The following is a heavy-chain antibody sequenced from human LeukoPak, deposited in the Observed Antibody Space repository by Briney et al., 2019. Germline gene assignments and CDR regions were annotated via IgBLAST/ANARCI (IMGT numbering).Heavy chain of an antibody. V-gene: IGHV4-59*12. Sequence: PSETLSLTCTVSGGSISSYYWSWIRQPPGKGLEWIGYIYYSGSTNYNPSLKSRVTISVDTSKDQFSLKLSSVTAADTAVYYCARDSGYDDPDYFDYWGQGTLVTVSS. CDR1: GGSISSYY. J-gene: IGHJ4*02. CDR3: ARDSGYDDPDYFDY. CDR2: IYYSGST. D-gene: IGHD5-12*01.